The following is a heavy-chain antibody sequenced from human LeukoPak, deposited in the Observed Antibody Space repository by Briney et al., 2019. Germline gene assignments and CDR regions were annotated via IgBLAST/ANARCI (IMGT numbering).Heavy chain of an antibody. CDR1: GGTFSSYA. J-gene: IGHJ4*02. CDR2: IIPIFGTA. D-gene: IGHD3-10*01. Sequence: ASVKVSCKASGGTFSSYAISWVRQAPGQGLEWMGGIIPIFGTANYAQKFQGRVTMTRDTSTSTVYMELSSLRSEDTAVYYCARDLQAGGAYGSGNGWGQGTLVTVSS. CDR3: ARDLQAGGAYGSGNG. V-gene: IGHV1-69*05.